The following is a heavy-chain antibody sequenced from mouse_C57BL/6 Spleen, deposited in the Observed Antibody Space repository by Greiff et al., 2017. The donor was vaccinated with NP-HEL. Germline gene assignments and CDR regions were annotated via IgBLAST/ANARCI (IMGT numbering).Heavy chain of an antibody. J-gene: IGHJ1*03. Sequence: EVQLQQSGPGLVKPSQSLSLTCSVTGYSITSGYYWNWIRQFPGNKLEWMGYISYDGSNNYNPSLKNRISITRDTSKNQFFLKLNSVTTEDTATYYCARITVGWYFDVWGTGTTVTVSS. CDR1: GYSITSGYY. CDR3: ARITVGWYFDV. CDR2: ISYDGSN. D-gene: IGHD1-1*01. V-gene: IGHV3-6*01.